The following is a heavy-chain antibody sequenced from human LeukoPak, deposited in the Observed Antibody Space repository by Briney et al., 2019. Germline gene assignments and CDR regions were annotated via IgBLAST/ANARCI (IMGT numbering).Heavy chain of an antibody. CDR2: IKSKNDGETR. Sequence: PGGSLRLSCAAYGFSFTNAWMTWVRHAPGKGLEWVGRIKSKNDGETREYGAPVQGRFTISRDDSKNTVYLQMNSLKTQDTAIYFCTSTAWELLWDDALGIWGRGTMVTVSS. CDR3: TSTAWELLWDDALGI. D-gene: IGHD1-26*01. J-gene: IGHJ3*02. CDR1: GFSFTNAW. V-gene: IGHV3-15*01.